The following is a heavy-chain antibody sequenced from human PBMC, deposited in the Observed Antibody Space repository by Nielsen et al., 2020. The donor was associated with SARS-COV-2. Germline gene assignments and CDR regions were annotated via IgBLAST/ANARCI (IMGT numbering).Heavy chain of an antibody. V-gene: IGHV1-2*06. J-gene: IGHJ6*02. D-gene: IGHD5-18*01. CDR3: ARDPAASWIQLWGYGMDV. CDR1: GYTFTGYY. Sequence: ASVKVSCKASGYTFTGYYMHWVRQAPGQGLEWMGRINPNSGGTNYAQKFQGRVTMTRDTSISTAYMELSRLRSDDTAVYYCARDPAASWIQLWGYGMDVWGQGTTATVSS. CDR2: INPNSGGT.